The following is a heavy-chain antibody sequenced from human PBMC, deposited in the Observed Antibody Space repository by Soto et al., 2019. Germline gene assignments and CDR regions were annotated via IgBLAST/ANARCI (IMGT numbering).Heavy chain of an antibody. CDR2: ISGSGGST. Sequence: EVQLLESGGGLVQPGGSLRLSCAASGFTFSSYAMSWVRQAPGKGLEWVSAISGSGGSTYYADSVKGRFTISRDNSKNTLYLQMNSLRAEATAVYYCAKDKLYYGSGSYYKKGNAFDYWGQGTLVTVSS. D-gene: IGHD3-10*01. CDR3: AKDKLYYGSGSYYKKGNAFDY. J-gene: IGHJ4*02. CDR1: GFTFSSYA. V-gene: IGHV3-23*01.